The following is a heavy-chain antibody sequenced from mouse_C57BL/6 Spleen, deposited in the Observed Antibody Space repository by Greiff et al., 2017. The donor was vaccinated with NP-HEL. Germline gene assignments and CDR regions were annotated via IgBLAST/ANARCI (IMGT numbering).Heavy chain of an antibody. Sequence: VKLMESGAELVRPGASVKLSCKASGYTFTDYYINWVKQRPGQGLEWIARIYPGSGNTYYNEKFKGKATLTAEKSSSTAYMQLSSLTSEDSAVYFCARYDYDEDYAMDYWGQGTSVTVSS. CDR3: ARYDYDEDYAMDY. D-gene: IGHD2-4*01. V-gene: IGHV1-76*01. J-gene: IGHJ4*01. CDR1: GYTFTDYY. CDR2: IYPGSGNT.